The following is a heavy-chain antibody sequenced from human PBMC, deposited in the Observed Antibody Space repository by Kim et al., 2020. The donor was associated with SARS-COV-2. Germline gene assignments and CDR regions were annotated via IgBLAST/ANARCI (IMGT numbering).Heavy chain of an antibody. CDR2: ISWNSGSI. CDR1: GFTFDDYA. J-gene: IGHJ4*02. D-gene: IGHD3-10*01. Sequence: GGSLRLSCAASGFTFDDYAMHWVRQAPGKGLEWVSGISWNSGSIGYEDSVKGRFTISRDNAKNSLYLQMNSLRAEDTALYYCAKDMSPYYYGSGGDYWGQGTLVTVSS. CDR3: AKDMSPYYYGSGGDY. V-gene: IGHV3-9*01.